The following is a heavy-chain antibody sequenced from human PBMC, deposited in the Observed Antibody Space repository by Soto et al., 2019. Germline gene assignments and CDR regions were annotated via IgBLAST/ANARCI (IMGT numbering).Heavy chain of an antibody. CDR3: AKAPHASDYAGRGFDF. CDR2: ISSRGDRV. V-gene: IGHV3-23*01. D-gene: IGHD5-12*01. Sequence: EVQLLESGGGLEQTGGSLRLSCAASGFNFDSYAMGWVRQAPGKGLEWVSAISSRGDRVYYADSVKGRSTNSRDNSKNTLFLQINSLRAEDTAVFYCAKAPHASDYAGRGFDFWGQGTLVTVSS. J-gene: IGHJ4*02. CDR1: GFNFDSYA.